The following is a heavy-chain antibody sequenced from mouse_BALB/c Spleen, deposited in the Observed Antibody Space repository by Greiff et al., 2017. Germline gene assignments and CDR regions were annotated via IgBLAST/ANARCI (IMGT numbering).Heavy chain of an antibody. CDR1: GFTLSSYP. CDR3: ARHGYYGSSWYFDV. J-gene: IGHJ1*01. Sequence: EVKLVESGGGLVQPGGSLKLSCAASGFTLSSYPMSWVRQTPEKRLEWVAYISNGGGSTYYPDTVKGRFTISRDNAKNTLYLQMSSLKSEDTAMYYCARHGYYGSSWYFDVWGAGTTVTVSA. V-gene: IGHV5-12-2*01. CDR2: ISNGGGST. D-gene: IGHD1-1*01.